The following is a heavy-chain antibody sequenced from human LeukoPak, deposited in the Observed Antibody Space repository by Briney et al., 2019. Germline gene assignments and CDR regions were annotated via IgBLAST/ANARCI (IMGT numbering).Heavy chain of an antibody. CDR2: INPSGGRT. D-gene: IGHD3-9*01. J-gene: IGHJ4*02. CDR1: GYTLTSYY. V-gene: IGHV1-46*01. Sequence: ASVKVSCKASGYTLTSYYWSWVRQAPGQGLEWMGIINPSGGRTAYAQKFQGRVTMTTDTSTSTVYMELSSLRSEDTAVYYCARALKNYDILTGHYFFDSWGQGTLVTVSS. CDR3: ARALKNYDILTGHYFFDS.